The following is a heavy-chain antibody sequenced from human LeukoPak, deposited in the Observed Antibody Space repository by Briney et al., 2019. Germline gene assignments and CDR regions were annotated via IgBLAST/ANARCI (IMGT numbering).Heavy chain of an antibody. CDR3: ARVQGYCSSTSCSLWDY. CDR2: ISSSSSYT. V-gene: IGHV3-11*06. J-gene: IGHJ4*02. Sequence: PGGSLRLSCAASGFTFSDYYMSWIRQAPGKGLEWVSYISSSSSYTNCADSVKGRFTISRDNAKNSLYLQMNSLRAEDTAVYYCARVQGYCSSTSCSLWDYWGQGTLVTVSS. CDR1: GFTFSDYY. D-gene: IGHD2-2*01.